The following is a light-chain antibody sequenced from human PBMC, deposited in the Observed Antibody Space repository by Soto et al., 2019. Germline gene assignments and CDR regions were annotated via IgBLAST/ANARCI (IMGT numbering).Light chain of an antibody. CDR1: QSVSSD. V-gene: IGKV3-15*01. Sequence: EIVMTQSPATLSVSPRERATLSCRASQSVSSDLAWYQQKPGQAPRLLLYGASTRATGIPARFSGSGSGTEFTLTISSLQSEDFAVYYCQQYNNWPYTFGQGTKLEIK. J-gene: IGKJ2*01. CDR2: GAS. CDR3: QQYNNWPYT.